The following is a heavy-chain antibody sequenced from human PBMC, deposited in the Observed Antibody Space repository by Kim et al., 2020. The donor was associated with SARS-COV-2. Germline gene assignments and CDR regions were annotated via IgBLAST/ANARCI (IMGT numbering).Heavy chain of an antibody. J-gene: IGHJ6*02. Sequence: GGSLRLSCAASGFTFSSYSMNWVRQAPGKGLEWVSYISSSSSTIYYADSVKGRFTISRDNAKNSLYLQMNSLRDEDTAVYYCARALNWNDPPYYYYYYGMDVWGQGTTVTVSS. V-gene: IGHV3-48*02. CDR2: ISSSSSTI. CDR3: ARALNWNDPPYYYYYYGMDV. CDR1: GFTFSSYS. D-gene: IGHD1-20*01.